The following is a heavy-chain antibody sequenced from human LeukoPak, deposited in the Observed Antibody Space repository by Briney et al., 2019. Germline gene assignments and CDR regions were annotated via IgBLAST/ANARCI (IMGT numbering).Heavy chain of an antibody. Sequence: SETLSLTCAVYGGSFSGYYWSWIRQPPGKGLEWIGEINHSGSTHYNPSLKSRVTISVDTSKNQFSLKLSSVTAADTAVYYCARAGSYGYGYWGQGTLVTVSS. CDR3: ARAGSYGYGY. J-gene: IGHJ4*02. V-gene: IGHV4-34*01. CDR1: GGSFSGYY. CDR2: INHSGST. D-gene: IGHD5-18*01.